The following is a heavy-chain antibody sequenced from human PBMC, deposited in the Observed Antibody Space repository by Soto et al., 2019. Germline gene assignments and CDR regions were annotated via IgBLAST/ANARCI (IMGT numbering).Heavy chain of an antibody. D-gene: IGHD6-6*01. Sequence: QVQLVESGGGVVQPGRSLRLSCAASGFTFSSYAMHWVRQAPGKGLEWVAVISYDGSNKYYADSVKGRFTISRDNSKNTLYLQMNGGRAGERAVYYWARAPEQFVMAFDIGGQGTMVTFSS. J-gene: IGHJ3*02. CDR3: ARAPEQFVMAFDI. CDR2: ISYDGSNK. CDR1: GFTFSSYA. V-gene: IGHV3-30-3*01.